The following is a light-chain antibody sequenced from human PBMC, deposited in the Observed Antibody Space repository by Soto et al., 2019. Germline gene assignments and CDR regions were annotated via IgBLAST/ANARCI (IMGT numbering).Light chain of an antibody. V-gene: IGLV1-47*01. Sequence: QPVLTQPPSASGTPGQSVTISCSGSSSNIGSNYVYWYQQLPGTAPKLLIYRNNQRPSGVPDRFSGSKSGTSASLAISGLRSEDEADYYCAAFDDSLSGVVFGGGTKLTVL. CDR2: RNN. CDR3: AAFDDSLSGVV. J-gene: IGLJ2*01. CDR1: SSNIGSNY.